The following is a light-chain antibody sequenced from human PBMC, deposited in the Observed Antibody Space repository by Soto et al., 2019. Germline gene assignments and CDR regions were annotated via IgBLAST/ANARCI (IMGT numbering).Light chain of an antibody. CDR1: QSVSSN. CDR2: GAS. Sequence: EIVMTQSPATLSVSPGERATLSCRASQSVSSNLAWYQQKPGQAPRLLICGASTRATGIPARFSGSGSGTDFTFTISSRQSEDFAVNYGQQKKTWLPPTSGGGTKVRSN. V-gene: IGKV3-15*01. CDR3: QQKKTWLPPT. J-gene: IGKJ4*01.